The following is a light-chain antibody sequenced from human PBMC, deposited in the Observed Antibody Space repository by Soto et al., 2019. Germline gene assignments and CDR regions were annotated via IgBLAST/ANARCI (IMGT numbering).Light chain of an antibody. Sequence: DIQLTQSPSFLSASVGDRVTITCRASQGISSYLAWYQQKPGKAPKLLIYAASTLQSGVPSRFSGSGSGTEFTLTISSLQPEDFATYYCQQSSSGPPFTFGPGTKVDIK. CDR3: QQSSSGPPFT. CDR2: AAS. J-gene: IGKJ3*01. V-gene: IGKV1-9*01. CDR1: QGISSY.